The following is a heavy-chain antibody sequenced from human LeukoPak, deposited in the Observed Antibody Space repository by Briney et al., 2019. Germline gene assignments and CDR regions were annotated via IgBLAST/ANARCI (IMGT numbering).Heavy chain of an antibody. Sequence: GGSLSLSCAASGFTLSSYARSWLGQAPGKGLEWVSAISDANNTYPADSVKGRFTISRDSSKNTLFLQMNSLRSEDTAVYYCARERWGRYYYDSSGYYEGFDPWGQGTLVTVSS. V-gene: IGHV3-23*01. CDR1: GFTLSSYA. CDR3: ARERWGRYYYDSSGYYEGFDP. D-gene: IGHD3-22*01. J-gene: IGHJ5*02. CDR2: ISDANNT.